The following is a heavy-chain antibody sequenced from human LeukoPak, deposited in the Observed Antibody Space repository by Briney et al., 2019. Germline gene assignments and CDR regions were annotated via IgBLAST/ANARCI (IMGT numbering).Heavy chain of an antibody. Sequence: SETLSLTCTVSGGSTSSSSYHWGWIRQPPGKGLEWIGSVHYSGSTYYNPSLKSRVTVSIDTSKNQFSLKLTSVTAADTAVYYCARQLADGSGRYYYYYVGVWGKGTTVTVSS. CDR1: GGSTSSSSYH. D-gene: IGHD3-10*01. V-gene: IGHV4-39*01. CDR3: ARQLADGSGRYYYYYVGV. J-gene: IGHJ6*03. CDR2: VHYSGST.